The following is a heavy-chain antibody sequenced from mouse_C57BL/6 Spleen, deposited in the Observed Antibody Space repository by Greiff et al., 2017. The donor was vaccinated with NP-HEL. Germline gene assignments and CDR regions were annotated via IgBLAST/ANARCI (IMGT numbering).Heavy chain of an antibody. CDR3: AREGYDYDGFAY. CDR2: INPSNGGT. Sequence: QVQLQQPGTELVKPGASVKLSCKASGYTFTSYWMHWVKQRPGQGLEWIGNINPSNGGTNYNAPFKSKATLTVDKSSSTAYMQLSSLTSEDSAVYYCAREGYDYDGFAYWGQGTLVTVS. J-gene: IGHJ3*01. D-gene: IGHD2-4*01. CDR1: GYTFTSYW. V-gene: IGHV1-53*01.